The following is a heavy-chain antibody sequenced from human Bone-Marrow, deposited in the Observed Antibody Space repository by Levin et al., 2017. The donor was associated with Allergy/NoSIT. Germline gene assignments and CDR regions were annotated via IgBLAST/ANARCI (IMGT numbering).Heavy chain of an antibody. J-gene: IGHJ2*01. Sequence: PPGGSLRLSCAASGFNFDEYAMHWVRQAPGKGLEWVSGISWNGGNMLYADSVKGRFSISRDNAKNSLYLQMNSLRSEDTAFYYCAKVDYIGKSGVDWFFDLWGRGTLVTVSS. CDR3: AKVDYIGKSGVDWFFDL. V-gene: IGHV3-9*01. CDR2: ISWNGGNM. CDR1: GFNFDEYA. D-gene: IGHD4-23*01.